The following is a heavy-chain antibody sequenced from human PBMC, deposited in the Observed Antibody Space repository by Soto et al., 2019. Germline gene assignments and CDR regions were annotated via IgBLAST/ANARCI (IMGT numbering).Heavy chain of an antibody. Sequence: PGESLKISCKGSGYTFTDYWIGWVRQLPGKGLEWMGIIYPGDSDTRYSPSFQGHVTISADKSISTAHLQWSSLKASDTAMYYCARSVVPAAGYYYGMDVWGQGTTVTVSS. V-gene: IGHV5-51*01. CDR1: GYTFTDYW. CDR2: IYPGDSDT. D-gene: IGHD2-2*01. CDR3: ARSVVPAAGYYYGMDV. J-gene: IGHJ6*02.